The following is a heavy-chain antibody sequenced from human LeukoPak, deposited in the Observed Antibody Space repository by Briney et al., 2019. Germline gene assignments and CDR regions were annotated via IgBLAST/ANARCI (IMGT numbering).Heavy chain of an antibody. CDR1: GFSLSTSGMR. CDR2: IDWDDDK. CDR3: ARTNYGDYRNWFDP. D-gene: IGHD4-17*01. J-gene: IGHJ5*02. V-gene: IGHV2-70*04. Sequence: SGPALVKPTQTLTLTCTFSGFSLSTSGMRVSWIRQPPGKAREWLARIDWDDDKFYSTSLKTRLTISKDTSKNQVVLTMTNMDPVDTATYYCARTNYGDYRNWFDPWGQGTLVTVSS.